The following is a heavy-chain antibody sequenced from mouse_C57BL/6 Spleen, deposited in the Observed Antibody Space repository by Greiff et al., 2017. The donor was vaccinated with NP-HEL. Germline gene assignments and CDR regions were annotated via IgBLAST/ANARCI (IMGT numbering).Heavy chain of an antibody. Sequence: VQLQQSGAELVKPGASVKLSCTASGFNIKDYYMHWVKQRTEQGLEWIGRIDPEDGETKYAPKFPGKATITADTSSNTAYLQLSSLTSEDTAVYYCARFHYYGSSYGYFDVWGTGTTVTVSS. CDR1: GFNIKDYY. D-gene: IGHD1-1*01. CDR2: IDPEDGET. CDR3: ARFHYYGSSYGYFDV. V-gene: IGHV14-2*01. J-gene: IGHJ1*03.